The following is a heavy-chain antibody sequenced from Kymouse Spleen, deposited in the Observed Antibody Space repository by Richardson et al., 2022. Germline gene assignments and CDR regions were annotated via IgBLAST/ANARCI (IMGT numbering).Heavy chain of an antibody. D-gene: IGHD7-27*02. CDR3: ARDLGIGVDY. CDR1: GFTFSSYG. V-gene: IGHV3-33*01. CDR2: IWYDGSNK. J-gene: IGHJ4*02. Sequence: QVQLVESGGGVVQPGRSLRLSCAASGFTFSSYGMHWVRQAPGKGLEWVAVIWYDGSNKYYADSVKGRFTISRDNSKNTLYLQMNSLRAEDTAVYYCARDLGIGVDYWGQGTLVTVSS.